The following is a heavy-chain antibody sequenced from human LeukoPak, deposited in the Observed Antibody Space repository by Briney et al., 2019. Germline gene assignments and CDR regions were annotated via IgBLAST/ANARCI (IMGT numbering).Heavy chain of an antibody. CDR1: GVSLNYYC. CDR2: IQDDGSQK. D-gene: IGHD3-10*01. CDR3: ARDLHPWSGDY. J-gene: IGHJ4*02. Sequence: GGSLRLSCLVSGVSLNYYCMHWVRQAPGKGLEWVTFIQDDGSQKHYAESVKGRFIVSRDNSKSTLYLQLNSLRVEDSAVYYCARDLHPWSGDYWGQGTVVTVSS. V-gene: IGHV3-30*02.